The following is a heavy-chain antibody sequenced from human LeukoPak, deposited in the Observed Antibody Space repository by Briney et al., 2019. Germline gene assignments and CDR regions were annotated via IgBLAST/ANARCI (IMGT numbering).Heavy chain of an antibody. J-gene: IGHJ3*02. CDR1: GGSISSYY. CDR2: IYYSGST. Sequence: SETLSLTCTVSGGSISSYYWSWIRQPPGKGLEWIGYIYYSGSTNYNPSLKSRVTISVDTSKNQFSLKLSSVTAADTAVYYCARGSTYYDILTGYERGPFDIWGQGTMVTVSS. V-gene: IGHV4-59*12. CDR3: ARGSTYYDILTGYERGPFDI. D-gene: IGHD3-9*01.